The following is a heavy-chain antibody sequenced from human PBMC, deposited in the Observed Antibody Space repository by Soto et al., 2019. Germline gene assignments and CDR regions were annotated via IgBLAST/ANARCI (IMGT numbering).Heavy chain of an antibody. Sequence: QITLKESGPTLVKPTQTLTLTCTLSGFSLSTSGAGVGWIRQPPGKALEWLALIYLDDDKRYSPSLKSRLTIPKDTSKNQVVLTMTNMDTVDTATYYCAHKGDGYRGFKYWGQGTLVTVSS. J-gene: IGHJ4*02. CDR3: AHKGDGYRGFKY. CDR1: GFSLSTSGAG. D-gene: IGHD5-12*01. CDR2: IYLDDDK. V-gene: IGHV2-5*02.